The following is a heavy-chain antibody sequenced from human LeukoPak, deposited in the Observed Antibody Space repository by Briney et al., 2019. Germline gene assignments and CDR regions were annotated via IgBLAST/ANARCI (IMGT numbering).Heavy chain of an antibody. CDR2: IIPIFGTT. CDR3: AGPVG. Sequence: SVKVSCKXSGYTFTGYYMHWVRQAPGQGLEWMGRIIPIFGTTNYAQKFQGRVTITADESTSTAYMELSSLRSEDTAVYYCAGPVGWGQGTMVTVSS. CDR1: GYTFTGYY. V-gene: IGHV1-69*13. J-gene: IGHJ3*01.